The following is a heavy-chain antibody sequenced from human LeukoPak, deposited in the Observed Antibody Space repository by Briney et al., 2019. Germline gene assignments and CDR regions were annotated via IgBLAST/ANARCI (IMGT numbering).Heavy chain of an antibody. Sequence: PSETLSLTCTVSGYSISSGYYWGWIRQPPGKGLERIGSIYHSGSTYYNPSLKSRVTISVDTSKNQFSLKLSSVTAADTAVYYCASNRPYCSGGSCYSRYYFDYWGQGTLVTVSS. V-gene: IGHV4-38-2*02. D-gene: IGHD2-15*01. CDR1: GYSISSGYY. CDR3: ASNRPYCSGGSCYSRYYFDY. J-gene: IGHJ4*02. CDR2: IYHSGST.